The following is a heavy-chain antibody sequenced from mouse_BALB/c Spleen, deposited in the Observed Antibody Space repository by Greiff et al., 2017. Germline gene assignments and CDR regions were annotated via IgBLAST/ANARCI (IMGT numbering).Heavy chain of an antibody. D-gene: IGHD1-1*01. V-gene: IGHV3-2*02. J-gene: IGHJ1*01. Sequence: EVQLQESGPGLVKPSQSLSLTCTVTGYSITSDYAWNWIRQFPGNKLEWMGYISYSGSTSYNPSLKSRISITRDTSKNQFFLQLNSVTTEDTATYYCAINYYGSSYVGWGAGTTVTVSS. CDR2: ISYSGST. CDR1: GYSITSDYA. CDR3: AINYYGSSYVG.